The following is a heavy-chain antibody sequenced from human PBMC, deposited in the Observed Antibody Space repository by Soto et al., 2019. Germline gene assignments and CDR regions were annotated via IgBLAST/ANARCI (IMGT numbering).Heavy chain of an antibody. Sequence: ASVKVSCKASGYTFTSYGISWVRQAPGQGLEWMGWISAYNGNTNYAQKLQGRVTMTTDTSTSTAYMELRSLRSDDTAVYYCARWGPRGADTAMASDYWGQGTLVTVSS. CDR1: GYTFTSYG. CDR2: ISAYNGNT. V-gene: IGHV1-18*01. CDR3: ARWGPRGADTAMASDY. D-gene: IGHD5-18*01. J-gene: IGHJ4*02.